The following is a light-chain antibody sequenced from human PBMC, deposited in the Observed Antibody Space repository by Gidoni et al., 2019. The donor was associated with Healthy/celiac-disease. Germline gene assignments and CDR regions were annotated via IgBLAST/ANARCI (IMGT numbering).Light chain of an antibody. CDR1: QSISSW. Sequence: DIQMIQSPSTLSASVGDRVTITCRASQSISSWLAWYQQKPGKAPKLLIYKASSLESGVPSRFSGSGAGTEYTLTNSSLQPDDVATYYCQQYNSYSTWTFGQGTKVEIK. V-gene: IGKV1-5*03. J-gene: IGKJ1*01. CDR3: QQYNSYSTWT. CDR2: KAS.